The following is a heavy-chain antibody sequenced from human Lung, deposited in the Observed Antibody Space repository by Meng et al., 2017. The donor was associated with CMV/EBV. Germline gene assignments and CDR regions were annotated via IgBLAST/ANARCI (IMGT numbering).Heavy chain of an antibody. V-gene: IGHV4-4*02. D-gene: IGHD3-10*01. CDR3: LRRSGGSV. J-gene: IGHJ1*01. Sequence: QVQWRGSGQALVNPSDTRSVTCAVSGDSITNQNWWAWVRQPPGKGLEWIGEIPHRGSSAYNPSLKSRVSMSIDKSKNQFSLKLTSVTAADTVVYHCLRRSGGSVWGQGTLVTVSS. CDR2: IPHRGSS. CDR1: GDSITNQNW.